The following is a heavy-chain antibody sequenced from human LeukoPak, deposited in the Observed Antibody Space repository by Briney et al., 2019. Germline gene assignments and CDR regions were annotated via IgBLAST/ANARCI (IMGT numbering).Heavy chain of an antibody. J-gene: IGHJ6*02. CDR1: GYTFTGYY. V-gene: IGHV1-2*02. CDR2: INPNSGGT. D-gene: IGHD1-26*01. Sequence: ASVKVSCKASGYTFTGYYMHWVRQAPGQGLEWMGWINPNSGGTNHAQKFQGRVTMTRDTSISTAYMELSRLRSDDTAVYYCARDREGPYYFGMDVWGQGTSVTVSS. CDR3: ARDREGPYYFGMDV.